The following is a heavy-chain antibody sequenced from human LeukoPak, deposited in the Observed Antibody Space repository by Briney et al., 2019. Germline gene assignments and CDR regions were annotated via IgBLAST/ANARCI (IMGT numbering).Heavy chain of an antibody. V-gene: IGHV3-48*01. Sequence: PGGSLRLSCAVSGFTFSSYSMSWVRQAPGKGLEGVSYISSSSSTIYYADSVKGRFTISRDNAKNSLYLQMNSLRAEDTAVYYCASLGIAVAGTDGGFDYWGQGTLVTVSS. D-gene: IGHD6-19*01. CDR1: GFTFSSYS. CDR2: ISSSSSTI. CDR3: ASLGIAVAGTDGGFDY. J-gene: IGHJ4*02.